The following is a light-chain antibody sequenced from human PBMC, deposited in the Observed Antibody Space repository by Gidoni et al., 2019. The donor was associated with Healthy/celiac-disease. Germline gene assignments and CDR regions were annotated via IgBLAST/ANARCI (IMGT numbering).Light chain of an antibody. CDR1: NIGRKS. J-gene: IGLJ2*01. CDR2: YDS. V-gene: IGLV3-21*04. CDR3: QVWDSSSDHREV. Sequence: SYVLTQPPSVSVAPGKTARITCGGNNIGRKSVHWYQQKPGQAPVLVIYYDSDRPSGIPERFSGSNSGNTATLTISRVEAGDEADYYCQVWDSSSDHREVFGGGTKLTVL.